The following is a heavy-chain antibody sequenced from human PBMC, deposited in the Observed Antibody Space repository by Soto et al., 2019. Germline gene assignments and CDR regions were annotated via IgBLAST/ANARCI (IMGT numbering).Heavy chain of an antibody. D-gene: IGHD1-26*01. CDR2: INEDGSER. CDR3: ARYPRTESLGGTAFDI. V-gene: IGHV3-7*01. J-gene: IGHJ3*02. Sequence: PGGSLRLSCAASGFTFSRYWMNWVRQAPGKGLEWVANINEDGSERNYADSARDRFTISRDNAKNSLYLQMNSLRAEDTAVYYCARYPRTESLGGTAFDIWGQGTMVTVSS. CDR1: GFTFSRYW.